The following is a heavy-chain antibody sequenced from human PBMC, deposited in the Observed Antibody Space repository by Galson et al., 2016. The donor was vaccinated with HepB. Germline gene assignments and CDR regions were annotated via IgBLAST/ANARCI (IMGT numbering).Heavy chain of an antibody. Sequence: SLRLSCAASGFTFRSYAMTWVRQAPGKGLEWVSTINGSGGSTYHADSVKGRFTISRDNSKNTVYLQMNSLRAEDTAVYYCAKFASGTYYLDSFDYWGQGTLVTVSS. CDR3: AKFASGTYYLDSFDY. J-gene: IGHJ4*02. V-gene: IGHV3-23*01. D-gene: IGHD3-10*01. CDR1: GFTFRSYA. CDR2: INGSGGST.